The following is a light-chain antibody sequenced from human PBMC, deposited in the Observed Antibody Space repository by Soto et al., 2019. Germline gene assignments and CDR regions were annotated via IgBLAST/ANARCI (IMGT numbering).Light chain of an antibody. CDR1: QSISSW. CDR2: DAS. CDR3: QQYGTYS. J-gene: IGKJ1*01. V-gene: IGKV1-5*02. Sequence: DIQMTQAPSTLSASLGDRVTIICRASQSISSWLAWYQQKPGKAPNLLIYDASSLESGVPSRFSGSGSGAEFTLTISSLQPDDFATYYCQQYGTYSFGQGTKVDIK.